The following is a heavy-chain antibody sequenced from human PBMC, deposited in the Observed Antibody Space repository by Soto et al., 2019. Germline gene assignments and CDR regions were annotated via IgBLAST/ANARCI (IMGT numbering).Heavy chain of an antibody. D-gene: IGHD3-3*01. CDR1: GFTFSDYY. CDR3: ARTTRFLEWLFVGE. Sequence: GGSLRLSCAASGFTFSDYYMSWIRQAPGKGLEWVSYISSSGSTIYYADSVKGRFTISRDNAKNSLYLQMNSLRAEDTAVYYCARTTRFLEWLFVGEWGQGTLVTVSS. J-gene: IGHJ4*02. CDR2: ISSSGSTI. V-gene: IGHV3-11*01.